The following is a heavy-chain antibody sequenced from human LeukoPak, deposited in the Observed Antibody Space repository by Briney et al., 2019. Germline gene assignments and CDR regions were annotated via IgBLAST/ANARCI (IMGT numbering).Heavy chain of an antibody. Sequence: SVKVSCKASGGTFTSSAISWVRQAPGQGLEWMGGIIPIFGTANYAQKFQGRVTITADKSTSTAYMELSSLRSEDTAVYYCARDRDPICGGDCYSSYDYWGQGTLVTVSS. CDR1: GGTFTSSA. CDR3: ARDRDPICGGDCYSSYDY. CDR2: IIPIFGTA. D-gene: IGHD2-21*02. V-gene: IGHV1-69*06. J-gene: IGHJ4*02.